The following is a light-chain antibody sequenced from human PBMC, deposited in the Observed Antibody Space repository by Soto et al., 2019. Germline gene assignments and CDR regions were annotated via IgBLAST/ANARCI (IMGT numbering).Light chain of an antibody. CDR2: KAS. CDR3: QQYSIYPYT. J-gene: IGKJ2*01. V-gene: IGKV1-5*03. CDR1: QTISSW. Sequence: DIQMTQSPSTLSASVGDRVTITCRASQASQTISSWLAWYQQKPGKAPKLLIFKASSLESGVPSRFSGSGSGTEFTLTISSLQPDDLATYYCQQYSIYPYTFGQGTKLEIK.